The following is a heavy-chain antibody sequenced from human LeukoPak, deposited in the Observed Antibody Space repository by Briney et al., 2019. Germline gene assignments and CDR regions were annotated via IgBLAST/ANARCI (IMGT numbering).Heavy chain of an antibody. D-gene: IGHD6-13*01. V-gene: IGHV3-23*01. J-gene: IGHJ4*02. CDR2: ISGSGGST. Sequence: GGSLRLSCAASGFTFSSYAMSWVRQAPGKGLEWGSAISGSGGSTYYADSVKGRFTISRDNSKNTLYLQMNSLRAEDTAVYYCAKDLGRQQLVPGSFDYWGQGTLVTVSS. CDR3: AKDLGRQQLVPGSFDY. CDR1: GFTFSSYA.